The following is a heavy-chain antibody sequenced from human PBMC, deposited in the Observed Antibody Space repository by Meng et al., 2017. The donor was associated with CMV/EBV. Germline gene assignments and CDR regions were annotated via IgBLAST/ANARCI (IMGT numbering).Heavy chain of an antibody. CDR2: ISYDGSNK. V-gene: IGHV3-30*04. D-gene: IGHD2-21*01. Sequence: GGSLRPSCAASGFTFSSYAMHWVRQAPGKGLEWVAVISYDGSNKYYADSVKGRFTISRDNSKNTLYLQMNSLRAEDTAVYYCARASVVIAIIYYFDYWGQGTLVTVSS. CDR1: GFTFSSYA. J-gene: IGHJ4*02. CDR3: ARASVVIAIIYYFDY.